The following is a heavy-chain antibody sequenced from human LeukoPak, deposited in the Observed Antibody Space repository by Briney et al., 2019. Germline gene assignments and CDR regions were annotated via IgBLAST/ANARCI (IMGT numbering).Heavy chain of an antibody. V-gene: IGHV3-48*04. CDR3: ATVPAAQAAIRSEDFDY. Sequence: SGGSLRLSCAASGFTFSSYTMNWVRQAPGKGLEWVSYISSSGSTIYYADSVKGRFTISRDNAKNSLYLQMNSLRAEDTAVYYCATVPAAQAAIRSEDFDYWGQGTLVTVSS. CDR2: ISSSGSTI. CDR1: GFTFSSYT. D-gene: IGHD2-2*01. J-gene: IGHJ4*02.